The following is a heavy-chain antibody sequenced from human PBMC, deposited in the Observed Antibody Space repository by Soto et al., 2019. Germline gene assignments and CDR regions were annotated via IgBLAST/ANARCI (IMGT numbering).Heavy chain of an antibody. V-gene: IGHV4-61*08. D-gene: IGHD1-26*01. CDR3: ARDSGAGTDDAFDI. J-gene: IGHJ3*02. Sequence: SETLSLTCTVSGGSISSGDYYWSWIRQSPGKGLEWIGYITYRARTNYNPSLQSRVTMSVDTSKNLFSLRLSSVTAADTAVYYCARDSGAGTDDAFDIWAQGTMVTVSS. CDR2: ITYRART. CDR1: GGSISSGDYY.